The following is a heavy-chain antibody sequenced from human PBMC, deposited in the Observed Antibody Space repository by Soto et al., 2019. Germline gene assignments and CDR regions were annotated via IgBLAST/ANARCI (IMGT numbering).Heavy chain of an antibody. CDR2: ISAYNGNT. D-gene: IGHD3-16*02. Sequence: XSVKDSFQASVYTFTSYGFNGVQQAPGQGLEWMGWISAYNGNTNYAQKLQGRVTMTTDTSTSTAYMELRSLRSDDTAVYYCARGPVYDYVWGSYRSHYYYYGMDVWGQGTTVTVSS. CDR1: VYTFTSYG. J-gene: IGHJ6*02. V-gene: IGHV1-18*01. CDR3: ARGPVYDYVWGSYRSHYYYYGMDV.